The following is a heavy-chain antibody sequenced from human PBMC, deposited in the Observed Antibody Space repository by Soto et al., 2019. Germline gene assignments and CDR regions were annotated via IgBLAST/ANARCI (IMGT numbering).Heavy chain of an antibody. V-gene: IGHV4-4*07. J-gene: IGHJ6*02. D-gene: IGHD3-3*01. CDR1: GGSIISYY. CDR3: ARLGWSGYLPYYYGMDV. CDR2: IYTSGST. Sequence: PSETLSLTCSVSGGSIISYYWSWIRQPAGKGLEWIGRIYTSGSTNYNPSLKSRVTMSVDTSKNQFSLKLSSVTAADTAVYYCARLGWSGYLPYYYGMDVWGQGTTVTVSS.